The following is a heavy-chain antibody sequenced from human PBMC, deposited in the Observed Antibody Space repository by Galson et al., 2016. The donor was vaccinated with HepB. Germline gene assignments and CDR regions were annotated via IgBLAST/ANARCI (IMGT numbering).Heavy chain of an antibody. D-gene: IGHD1-26*01. CDR3: ARVTLGPTRAKFDT. CDR1: GVSINSSDW. V-gene: IGHV4-4*02. CDR2: IYETGTA. Sequence: LSLTCVVSGVSINSSDWWRWVRQSPEKGLEWIGEIYETGTANHNPSLTRRLTLSVDKSKNQFSLNLSDVTAADTAIYYCARVTLGPTRAKFDTWGQGTLVTVSS. J-gene: IGHJ4*02.